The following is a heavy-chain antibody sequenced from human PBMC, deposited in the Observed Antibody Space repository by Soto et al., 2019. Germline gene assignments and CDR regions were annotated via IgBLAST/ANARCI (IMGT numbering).Heavy chain of an antibody. J-gene: IGHJ6*02. Sequence: GGSLRLSCAASGFTFSSYAMSWVRQAPGKGLEWVSAISGSGGSTYYADSVKGRFTISRDNSKNTLYLQMNSLRAEDTAVYYCTKVIILLWCGELVKYYGMDVWGQGTTVTVSS. D-gene: IGHD3-10*01. CDR3: TKVIILLWCGELVKYYGMDV. V-gene: IGHV3-23*01. CDR1: GFTFSSYA. CDR2: ISGSGGST.